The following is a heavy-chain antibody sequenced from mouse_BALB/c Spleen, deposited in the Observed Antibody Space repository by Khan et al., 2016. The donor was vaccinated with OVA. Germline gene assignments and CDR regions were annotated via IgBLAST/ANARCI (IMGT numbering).Heavy chain of an antibody. J-gene: IGHJ2*01. D-gene: IGHD1-1*01. CDR3: ARNYRSDFDY. CDR1: GYSFTGYF. V-gene: IGHV1-20*02. CDR2: INPHIGET. Sequence: VQLQQSGPELVKPGASVKISCKASGYSFTGYFMNWVMQSHGKSLEGIGRINPHIGETLYNQKFKGKATLTVDESSSTVHMELRSLASEDSAVYYCARNYRSDFDYWGQGTTLTVSS.